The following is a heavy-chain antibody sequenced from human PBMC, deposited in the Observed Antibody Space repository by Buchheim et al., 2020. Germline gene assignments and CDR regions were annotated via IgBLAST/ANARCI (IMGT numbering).Heavy chain of an antibody. CDR2: ISYDGSNK. D-gene: IGHD3-22*01. Sequence: QVQVVESGGGVVQPGSSLRLSCAASGFTFNDYGMHWVRQAPGKGLEWVAVISYDGSNKYYADSVKGRFTISRDNSKNTLYLQMNSLRAEDTAVYYCARDLRYDSSGSHFDYWGQGTL. J-gene: IGHJ4*02. CDR1: GFTFNDYG. CDR3: ARDLRYDSSGSHFDY. V-gene: IGHV3-30*03.